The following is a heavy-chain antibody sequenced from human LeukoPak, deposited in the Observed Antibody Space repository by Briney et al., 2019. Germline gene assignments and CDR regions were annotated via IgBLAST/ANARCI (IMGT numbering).Heavy chain of an antibody. CDR2: VSSSSSTI. CDR1: GFTFSSYS. V-gene: IGHV3-48*01. D-gene: IGHD2-15*01. Sequence: GGSLRLSCAASGFTFSSYSMNWVRQAPGKGLEWVSYVSSSSSTIYYADSVKGRFTISRDNAKNSLYLQMNSLRAEDTAVYYCARDRYCSGGSCYFGHYYYYMDVWGKGTTVTVSS. J-gene: IGHJ6*03. CDR3: ARDRYCSGGSCYFGHYYYYMDV.